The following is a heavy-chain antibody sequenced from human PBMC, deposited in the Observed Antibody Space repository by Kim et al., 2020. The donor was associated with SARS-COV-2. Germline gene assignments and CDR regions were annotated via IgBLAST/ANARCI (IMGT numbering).Heavy chain of an antibody. CDR1: GFTFRTSW. CDR2: INPDGSEK. J-gene: IGHJ4*02. Sequence: GGSLRLSCAASGFTFRTSWMNWVRQAPGKGLEWVANINPDGSEKRYVDSVKGRVTFSRDNAKNSLYLQVNSLRAEDTAIYYCAAWSGNANYWGQGTLVTVSS. CDR3: AAWSGNANY. V-gene: IGHV3-7*03. D-gene: IGHD3-3*01.